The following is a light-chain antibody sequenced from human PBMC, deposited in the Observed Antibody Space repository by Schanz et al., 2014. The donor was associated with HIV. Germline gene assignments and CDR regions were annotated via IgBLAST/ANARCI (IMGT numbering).Light chain of an antibody. CDR3: SSYTSSILI. J-gene: IGLJ2*01. V-gene: IGLV2-14*03. Sequence: QSALSQPASVSGSPGQSITISCTGSSTDVGAYNLVSWYQQHPGKVPKLIIYDVSQRPSGASNRFSGSKSGNTASLTISGLQAEDEADYYCSSYTSSILIFGGGTKLTVL. CDR1: STDVGAYNL. CDR2: DVS.